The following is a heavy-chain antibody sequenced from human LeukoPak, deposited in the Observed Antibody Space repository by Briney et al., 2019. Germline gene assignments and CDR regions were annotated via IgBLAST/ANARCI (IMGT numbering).Heavy chain of an antibody. CDR2: IYSGGRT. D-gene: IGHD3-22*01. CDR3: ARDLVVAGLVP. CDR1: GLSFGGYG. Sequence: GGSLRLSCVATGLSFGGYGMHWVRQAPGKWLEWVSVIYSGGRTYYAESVKGRFTISRDSSTNTLFLQMNSLRAEDTAIYYCARDLVVAGLVPWGQGTLVLVSS. J-gene: IGHJ5*02. V-gene: IGHV3-66*01.